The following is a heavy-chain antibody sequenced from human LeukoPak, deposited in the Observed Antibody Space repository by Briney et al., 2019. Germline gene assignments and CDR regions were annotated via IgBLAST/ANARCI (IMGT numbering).Heavy chain of an antibody. CDR2: INPNSGGT. D-gene: IGHD3-3*01. CDR1: GYTFTSYA. CDR3: AKDYDFWTPQPAELYYYMDV. J-gene: IGHJ6*03. Sequence: ASVKVSCKASGYTFTSYAMNWVRQAPGQGLEWMGWINPNSGGTNYAQKFQGRVTMARDTSISTAYMELSRLRSDDTAVYYCAKDYDFWTPQPAELYYYMDVWGKGTTVTVSS. V-gene: IGHV1-2*02.